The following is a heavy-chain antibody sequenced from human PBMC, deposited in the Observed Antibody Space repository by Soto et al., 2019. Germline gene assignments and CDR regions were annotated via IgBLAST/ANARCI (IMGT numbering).Heavy chain of an antibody. CDR2: IWYDGSNK. CDR3: ARGGQQLVPQLFDY. Sequence: QVQLVESGGGVVQPGRSLRLSCAASGFTFSSYGMHWVRQAPGKGLEWVAVIWYDGSNKYYADSVKGRFTISRDNSKNTLYLQMNSLRAEDTAVYYCARGGQQLVPQLFDYWGQGTLVTVSS. J-gene: IGHJ4*02. CDR1: GFTFSSYG. D-gene: IGHD6-13*01. V-gene: IGHV3-33*01.